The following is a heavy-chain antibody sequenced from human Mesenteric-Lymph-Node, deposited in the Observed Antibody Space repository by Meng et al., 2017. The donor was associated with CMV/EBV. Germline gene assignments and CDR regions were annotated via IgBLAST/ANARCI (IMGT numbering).Heavy chain of an antibody. Sequence: LTCAVYGGYLSTYYWGWIRQPPGKGLEWIGEINPSGSTNYNPSLKSRISMSVDTSKNQFSLKLSSVTAADTAVYFCARGRGGWNDYWGQGTLVTVSS. CDR2: INPSGST. V-gene: IGHV4-34*01. CDR1: GGYLSTYY. J-gene: IGHJ4*02. CDR3: ARGRGGWNDY. D-gene: IGHD1-1*01.